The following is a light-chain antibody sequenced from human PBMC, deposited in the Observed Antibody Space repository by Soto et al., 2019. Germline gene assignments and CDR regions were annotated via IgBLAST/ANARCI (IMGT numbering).Light chain of an antibody. CDR2: AAS. CDR1: QSISSS. J-gene: IGKJ3*01. CDR3: QQSYNPPFT. V-gene: IGKV1-39*01. Sequence: DIQMTQSPSSLSASIGDRVTITCRASQSISSSLNWYQQKPGKAPKLLIYAASSLQSGVPSEFSGGGSGTDFTLTISSLQPEDFATYYCQQSYNPPFTFGPGTTVDI.